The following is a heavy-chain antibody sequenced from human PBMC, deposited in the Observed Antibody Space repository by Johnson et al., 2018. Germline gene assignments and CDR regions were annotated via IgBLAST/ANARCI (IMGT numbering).Heavy chain of an antibody. D-gene: IGHD4-17*01. CDR1: KVTFSNYA. CDR2: ISGSGDNT. CDR3: AKEPSGDGGAFHI. J-gene: IGHJ3*02. Sequence: VQSGGSLRLACAASKVTFSNYAMSWVRQGPGKGLEWVSAISGSGDNTYYADSVRGRFTIPRDNSKNTLYLQMNSLRTEDTAVFYCAKEPSGDGGAFHIWGQGTMVTVAS. V-gene: IGHV3-23*01.